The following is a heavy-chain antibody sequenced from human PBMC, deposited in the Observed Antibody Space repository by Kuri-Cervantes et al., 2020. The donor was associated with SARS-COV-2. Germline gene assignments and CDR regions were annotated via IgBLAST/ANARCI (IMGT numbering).Heavy chain of an antibody. V-gene: IGHV3-74*01. CDR3: ARVGPLSSWYPTRYLDS. CDR1: GFTFSSYW. D-gene: IGHD2-2*01. CDR2: INSDGSST. J-gene: IGHJ4*02. Sequence: GGSLRLSCAASGFTFSSYWMHWVRQAPGKGLVWVSRINSDGSSTSYADSVKGRFTISRDDAKNSVYLQMNNMRVEDTAVFYCARVGPLSSWYPTRYLDSWGQGTPVTVSS.